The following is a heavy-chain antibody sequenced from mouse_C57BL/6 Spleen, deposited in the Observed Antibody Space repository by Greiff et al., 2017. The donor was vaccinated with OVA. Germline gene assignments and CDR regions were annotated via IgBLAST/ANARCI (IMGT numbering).Heavy chain of an antibody. CDR2: FHPYNDDT. CDR3: ARRGYYGSSPVFDV. J-gene: IGHJ1*03. D-gene: IGHD1-1*01. V-gene: IGHV1-47*01. Sequence: QVQLQQSGAELVKPGASVKMSCKASGYTFTTYPIEWMKQNHGKSLEWIGNFHPYNDDTKYNEKFKGKATLTVEKSSSTVYLELSRLTSDDSAVYDCARRGYYGSSPVFDVWGTGTTVTVSS. CDR1: GYTFTTYP.